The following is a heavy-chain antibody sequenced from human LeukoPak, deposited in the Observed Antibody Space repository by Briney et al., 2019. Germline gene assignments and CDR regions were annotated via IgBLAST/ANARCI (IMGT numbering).Heavy chain of an antibody. D-gene: IGHD3-3*01. CDR3: ARGDYDFWSIHEAHTPFDY. V-gene: IGHV4-59*01. Sequence: SETLSLTCTVSGGSISGYYWSWIRQPPGKGLEWIGYIHYSGSTNYNSSLKSRVAISIDTSKNQFSLKLTSVTAADTAVYYCARGDYDFWSIHEAHTPFDYWGQGTLVTVSP. CDR1: GGSISGYY. J-gene: IGHJ4*02. CDR2: IHYSGST.